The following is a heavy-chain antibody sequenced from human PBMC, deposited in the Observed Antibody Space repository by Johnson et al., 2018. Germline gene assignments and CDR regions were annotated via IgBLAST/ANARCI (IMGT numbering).Heavy chain of an antibody. CDR1: GFSFAYW. V-gene: IGHV3-7*01. D-gene: IGHD4-17*01. J-gene: IGHJ4*02. CDR3: ARVAYRDEGFDY. CDR2: INPDGPTR. Sequence: VQLVESGGGLVQPGGSLRLSCVGSGFSFAYWMTWVRQAPGKGLDWVANINPDGPTRHYMDSVRGRFTISRDNAANSLYLQMNSLRAEDTAVYYCARVAYRDEGFDYWGQGTLVTVSS.